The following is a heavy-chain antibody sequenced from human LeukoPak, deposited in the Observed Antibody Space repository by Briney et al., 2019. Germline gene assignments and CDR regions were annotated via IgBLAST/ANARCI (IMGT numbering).Heavy chain of an antibody. CDR2: IYYSGST. Sequence: SETLSLTCTVSGGSISSSSYYWGWIRQPPGKGLEWIGSIYYSGSTYYNPSLNSRVTISVDTSKNQCSLKLSSVTAADTAVYYCARARGFVERTRYFDYWGQGTLVTVSS. CDR1: GGSISSSSYY. J-gene: IGHJ4*02. D-gene: IGHD1-7*01. CDR3: ARARGFVERTRYFDY. V-gene: IGHV4-39*07.